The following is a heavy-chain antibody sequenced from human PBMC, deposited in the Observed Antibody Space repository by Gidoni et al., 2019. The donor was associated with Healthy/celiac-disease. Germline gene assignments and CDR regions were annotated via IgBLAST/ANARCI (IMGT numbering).Heavy chain of an antibody. D-gene: IGHD3-3*01. CDR2: INSDGSST. V-gene: IGHV3-74*01. CDR3: ARGNYDFWSGSDY. J-gene: IGHJ4*02. Sequence: VWVSRINSDGSSTSYADSVKGRFTISRDNAKNTLYLQMNSLRAEDTAVYYCARGNYDFWSGSDYWGQGTLVTVSS.